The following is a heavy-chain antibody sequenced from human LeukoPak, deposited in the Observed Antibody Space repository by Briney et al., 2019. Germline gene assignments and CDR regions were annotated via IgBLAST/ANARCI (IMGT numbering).Heavy chain of an antibody. J-gene: IGHJ4*02. D-gene: IGHD6-13*01. CDR3: ARDLGYSSSQYYFDY. V-gene: IGHV1-2*02. CDR2: INPNSGGT. Sequence: ASVKVSCKASGYTFTSYAMHWVRQAPGQGLEWMGWINPNSGGTNYAQKFQGRVTMTRDTSISTAYMELSRLRSDDTAVYYCARDLGYSSSQYYFDYWGQGTLVTVSS. CDR1: GYTFTSYA.